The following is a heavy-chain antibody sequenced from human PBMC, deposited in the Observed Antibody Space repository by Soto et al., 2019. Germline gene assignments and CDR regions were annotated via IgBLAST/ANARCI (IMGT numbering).Heavy chain of an antibody. V-gene: IGHV1-69*06. J-gene: IGHJ6*02. D-gene: IGHD3-22*01. CDR3: ARDSEGYYYDSSGYPNGMDV. CDR2: IIPIFGTA. CDR1: GGTFSSYA. Sequence: SVKVSFKASGGTFSSYAISWVRQAPGQGLEWMGGIIPIFGTANYAQKFQGRVTITADKSTSTAYMELSSLRSEDTAVYYCARDSEGYYYDSSGYPNGMDVWGQGTTVTVSS.